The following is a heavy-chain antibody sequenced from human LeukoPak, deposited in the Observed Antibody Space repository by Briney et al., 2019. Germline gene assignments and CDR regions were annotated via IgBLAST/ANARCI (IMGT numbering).Heavy chain of an antibody. D-gene: IGHD3-22*01. CDR1: GFTFNSYW. V-gene: IGHV3-74*01. CDR2: IKSDGST. CDR3: ARAPSEIGGYYPEYFRH. Sequence: GGSLRLSCAASGFTFNSYWMHWVRHAPGKGLVWVSRIKSDGSTRYADSVKGRFTISRDNAKNTVSLQMTSLRAEDTGVYYCARAPSEIGGYYPEYFRHWGQGTLVIVSP. J-gene: IGHJ1*01.